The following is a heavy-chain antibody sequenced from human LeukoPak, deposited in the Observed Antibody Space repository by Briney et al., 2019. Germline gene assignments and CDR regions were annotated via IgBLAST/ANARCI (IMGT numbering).Heavy chain of an antibody. Sequence: GGSLRLSCAASGFTFSDYYMSWIRQAPGKGLEWVSYISSSGSTIYYADSVKGRFTISRDNAKNSLYLQMNSLRAEDTAVYYCARDRGNWNPRPYYFDYWGQGTLVTVSS. D-gene: IGHD1-20*01. J-gene: IGHJ4*02. CDR2: ISSSGSTI. V-gene: IGHV3-11*04. CDR3: ARDRGNWNPRPYYFDY. CDR1: GFTFSDYY.